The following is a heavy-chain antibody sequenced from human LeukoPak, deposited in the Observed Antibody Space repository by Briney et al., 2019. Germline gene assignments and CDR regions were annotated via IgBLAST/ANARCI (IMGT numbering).Heavy chain of an antibody. J-gene: IGHJ4*02. Sequence: SETLSLTCTVSGGSISSYYWSWIRQPPGKGLEWIGYIYYSGSTNYNPSLKSRVTISVDTSENQFSLKLSSVTAADTAVYYCARGRDYSGQINWGQGTLVTVSS. CDR2: IYYSGST. CDR3: ARGRDYSGQIN. D-gene: IGHD5-12*01. V-gene: IGHV4-59*01. CDR1: GGSISSYY.